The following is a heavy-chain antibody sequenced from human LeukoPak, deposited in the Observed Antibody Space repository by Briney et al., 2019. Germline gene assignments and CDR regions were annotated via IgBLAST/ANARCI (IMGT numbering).Heavy chain of an antibody. V-gene: IGHV3-48*01. CDR2: ISSSSSTI. J-gene: IGHJ4*02. CDR1: GFTFSSYS. CDR3: ARVGLLGADYY. Sequence: PGGSLRLSCAASGFTFSSYSMNWVRQAPGKGLEWVSYISSSSSTIYYADSVKGRFTISRDNANNSLYLQMNSLRAEDTAVYYCARVGLLGADYYWGQGTLVTVSS. D-gene: IGHD1-26*01.